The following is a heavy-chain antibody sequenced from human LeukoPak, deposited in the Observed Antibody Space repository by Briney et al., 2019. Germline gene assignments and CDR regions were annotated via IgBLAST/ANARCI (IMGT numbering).Heavy chain of an antibody. V-gene: IGHV5-51*01. J-gene: IGHJ5*02. CDR1: GYTFTTYW. CDR2: IYPGDSRI. CDR3: ACRGITSIWVGP. D-gene: IGHD2-2*01. Sequence: GESLKISCKGSGYTFTTYWIGWVRQMPGKGLEWMGVIYPGDSRIRYNPSFEGQVTISADKSIRTAYLQWSSLKASGTGIYYWACRGITSIWVGPWGQGTLVTGSS.